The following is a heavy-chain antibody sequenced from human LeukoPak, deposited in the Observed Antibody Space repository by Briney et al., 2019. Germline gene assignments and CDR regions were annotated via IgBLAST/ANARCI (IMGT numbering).Heavy chain of an antibody. D-gene: IGHD6-19*01. CDR1: GFTFSTFA. J-gene: IGHJ4*02. V-gene: IGHV3-30-3*01. CDR2: ISYDGNNK. Sequence: PGASLRLSCAASGFTFSTFAMHWVRQAPGKGLEWVAVISYDGNNKYYADSVKGRFTISRDNSKNTLYLQMNSLRVEDTAVYYCARDHGSSGWYETVDYWGQGTLVTVSS. CDR3: ARDHGSSGWYETVDY.